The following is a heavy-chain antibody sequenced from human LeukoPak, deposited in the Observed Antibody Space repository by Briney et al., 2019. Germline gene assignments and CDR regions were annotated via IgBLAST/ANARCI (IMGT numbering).Heavy chain of an antibody. Sequence: SETLSLTCTVSGGSVSSGSYYWRWIRQPPGKGLEWIGYIYYSGSTNYNPSLKSRVTISVDTSKNQFSLKLSSVTAADTAVYYCARDSRYDSSAFDIWGQGTMVTVSS. J-gene: IGHJ3*02. CDR2: IYYSGST. CDR1: GGSVSSGSYY. V-gene: IGHV4-61*01. D-gene: IGHD3-22*01. CDR3: ARDSRYDSSAFDI.